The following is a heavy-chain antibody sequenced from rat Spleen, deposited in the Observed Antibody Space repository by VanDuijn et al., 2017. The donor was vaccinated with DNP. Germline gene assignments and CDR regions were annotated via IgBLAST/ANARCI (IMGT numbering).Heavy chain of an antibody. J-gene: IGHJ3*01. CDR1: GFTFSDYY. Sequence: EVQLVESGGGLVQPGRSLKLSCAASGFTFSDYYMAWVRQAPTKGLEWVAYINYDGGRTNYGDSVKGRFTISRDNAKTTLYLQMNSLRSEDMATYYCARPASGWFAYWGQGTLVTVSS. CDR2: INYDGGRT. CDR3: ARPASGWFAY. V-gene: IGHV5-22*01. D-gene: IGHD4-3*01.